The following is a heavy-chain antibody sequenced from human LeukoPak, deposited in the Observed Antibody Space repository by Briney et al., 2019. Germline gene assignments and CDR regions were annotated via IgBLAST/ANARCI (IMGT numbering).Heavy chain of an antibody. CDR1: GYTFTSYG. J-gene: IGHJ6*02. D-gene: IGHD6-13*01. CDR3: ARVHSSSWHRWDGMDV. Sequence: ASVKVSCKASGYTFTSYGISWVRQAPGQGLEWMGWINTNTGNPTYAQGFTGRFVFSLDTSVSTAYLQISSLKAEDTAVYYCARVHSSSWHRWDGMDVWGQGTTVTVSS. CDR2: INTNTGNP. V-gene: IGHV7-4-1*02.